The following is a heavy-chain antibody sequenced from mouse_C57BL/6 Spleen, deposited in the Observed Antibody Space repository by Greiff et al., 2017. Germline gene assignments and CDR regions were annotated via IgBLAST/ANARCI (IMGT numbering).Heavy chain of an antibody. Sequence: VQLQQSGAELMKPGASVKLSCKATGYTFTGYCIEWVKQRPGHGLEWIGEILPGSGSTNYNEKFKGKATFTADTSSNAAYMQRSSLTTEDSAISDGARPHYYGSSAFAYRGQGTLVTVAA. CDR1: GYTFTGYC. CDR2: ILPGSGST. CDR3: ARPHYYGSSAFAY. V-gene: IGHV1-9*01. J-gene: IGHJ3*01. D-gene: IGHD1-1*01.